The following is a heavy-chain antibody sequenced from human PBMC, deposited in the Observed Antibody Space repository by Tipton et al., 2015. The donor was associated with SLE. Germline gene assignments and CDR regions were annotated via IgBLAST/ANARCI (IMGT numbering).Heavy chain of an antibody. CDR2: ISGGGGGT. D-gene: IGHD5-24*01. CDR1: GFTFTSYA. CDR3: ARWDRDGAAARSDY. J-gene: IGHJ4*02. V-gene: IGHV3-23*01. Sequence: LRLSCAASGFTFTSYAMSWVRQAPGKGLEWVSTISGGGGGTYYADSVKGRFSISRDNSRNTLYLQMNSLRAGDTAIYYCARWDRDGAAARSDYWGQGTLVTVSS.